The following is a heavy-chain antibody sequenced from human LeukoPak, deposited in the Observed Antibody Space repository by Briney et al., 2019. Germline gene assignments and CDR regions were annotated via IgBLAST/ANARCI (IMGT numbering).Heavy chain of an antibody. CDR3: ARRGLWSGYYCFDY. Sequence: SETLSLTCAVYGGSFSGYYWSWIRQPPGKGLEWIGEINHSGGTNYNLSLKSRVSISVDTSKNQFSLKLSSVTAADTAVYYCARRGLWSGYYCFDYWGPGTLVTVSS. V-gene: IGHV4-34*01. CDR2: INHSGGT. J-gene: IGHJ4*02. CDR1: GGSFSGYY. D-gene: IGHD3-3*01.